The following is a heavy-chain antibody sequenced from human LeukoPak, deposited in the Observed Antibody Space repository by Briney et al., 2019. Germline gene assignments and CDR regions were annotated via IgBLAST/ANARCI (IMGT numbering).Heavy chain of an antibody. V-gene: IGHV3-21*01. Sequence: GGSLGLSCAASGFTFSNSAMNWVRQVPGKGLEWVSSIDYDSSHIYYAASVRGQFTISRDNARNSVYLQMNSLRVEDTAVYYCARDPLRYLRVGHYDYWGQGTLVAVSS. CDR1: GFTFSNSA. D-gene: IGHD3-9*01. CDR3: ARDPLRYLRVGHYDY. CDR2: IDYDSSHI. J-gene: IGHJ4*02.